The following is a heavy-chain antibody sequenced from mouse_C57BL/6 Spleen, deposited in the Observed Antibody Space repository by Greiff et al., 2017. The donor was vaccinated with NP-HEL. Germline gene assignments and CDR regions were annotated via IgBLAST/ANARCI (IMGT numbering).Heavy chain of an antibody. J-gene: IGHJ3*01. CDR1: GFTFSSYA. D-gene: IGHD2-1*01. Sequence: EVQVVESGGGLVKPGGSLKLSCAASGFTFSSYAMSWVRQTPEKRLEWVATISDGGSYTYYPDNVKGRFTISRDNAKNNLYLQMSHLKSEDTAMYYCARRAGNSTWFAYWGQGTLVTVSA. CDR2: ISDGGSYT. V-gene: IGHV5-4*01. CDR3: ARRAGNSTWFAY.